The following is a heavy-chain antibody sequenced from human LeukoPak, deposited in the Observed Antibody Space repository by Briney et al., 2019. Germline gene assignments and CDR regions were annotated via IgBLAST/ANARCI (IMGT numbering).Heavy chain of an antibody. CDR3: AELGITMIGGV. D-gene: IGHD3-10*02. CDR2: INGSGGST. CDR1: GFTFSSYA. V-gene: IGHV3-23*01. J-gene: IGHJ6*04. Sequence: GGTLRLSCAASGFTFSSYAMNWVRQAPGKGLEWVSGINGSGGSTYYAGSVKGRFTISRDNSKNTLYLQMNSLRAEDTAVHYCAELGITMIGGVWGKGTTVTISS.